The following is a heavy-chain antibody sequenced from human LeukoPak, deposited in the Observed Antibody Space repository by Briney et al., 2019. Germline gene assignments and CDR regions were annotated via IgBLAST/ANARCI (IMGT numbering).Heavy chain of an antibody. Sequence: PGGSLRLSCAASGFTFSNYWMNWVRQAPGKGLEWVANIKQDGGEKSYVDSVKGRFTISRDNAKNSLHLQMNSLRAEDTAVYYCARVFWYDSSFDYWGQGTLVTVSS. D-gene: IGHD3-22*01. CDR2: IKQDGGEK. J-gene: IGHJ4*02. CDR1: GFTFSNYW. CDR3: ARVFWYDSSFDY. V-gene: IGHV3-7*01.